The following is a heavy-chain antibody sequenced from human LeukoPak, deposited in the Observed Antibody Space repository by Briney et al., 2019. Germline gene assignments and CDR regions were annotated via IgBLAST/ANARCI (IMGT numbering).Heavy chain of an antibody. CDR3: ARSPYYYYYMDV. V-gene: IGHV2-70*04. J-gene: IGHJ6*03. Sequence: SGPTLVNPTQTLTLTCTFSGFSLSTSGMRVSWIRQPPGKALEWLARIDWHDDKFYSTSLKTRLTISKDTSKNQVVLTMPNMDPVDTATYYCARSPYYYYYMDVWGKGTTVTVSS. CDR2: IDWHDDK. CDR1: GFSLSTSGMR.